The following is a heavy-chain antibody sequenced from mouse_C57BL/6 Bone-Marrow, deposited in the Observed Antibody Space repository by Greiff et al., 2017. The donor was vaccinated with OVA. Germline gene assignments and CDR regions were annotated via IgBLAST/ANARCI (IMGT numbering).Heavy chain of an antibody. CDR2: IFPGDGDT. CDR1: GYAFSNYW. V-gene: IGHV1-80*01. CDR3: ARGGF. J-gene: IGHJ2*01. Sequence: VNLVESGAELVKPGASVKISCKASGYAFSNYWMNWVKQRPGKGLEWIGQIFPGDGDTNYNGKFKGEGTLTADKYSGTAYMQVSRLTSEDSAVYFCARGGFWGQGTTLTVSS.